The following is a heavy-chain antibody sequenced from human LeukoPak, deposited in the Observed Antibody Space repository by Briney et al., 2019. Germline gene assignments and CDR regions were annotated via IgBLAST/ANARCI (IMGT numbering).Heavy chain of an antibody. Sequence: ASVKVSCKASGYTFNSSYMHWVRQAPGQGLEWMGIINPSDDSTRYAQKFQGRVTMTKDTSTNTVYMHLSSLSSDDTAVYYCARGVQYSSSWYFVGAYYFDYWGQGTLVTVSS. V-gene: IGHV1-46*02. CDR1: GYTFNSSY. D-gene: IGHD6-13*01. J-gene: IGHJ4*02. CDR2: INPSDDST. CDR3: ARGVQYSSSWYFVGAYYFDY.